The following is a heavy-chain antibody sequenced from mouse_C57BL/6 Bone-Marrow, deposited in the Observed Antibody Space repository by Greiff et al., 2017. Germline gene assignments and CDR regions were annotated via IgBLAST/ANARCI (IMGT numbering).Heavy chain of an antibody. CDR3: ARRVGRSYFDY. J-gene: IGHJ2*01. CDR2: IHPNSGST. D-gene: IGHD4-1*01. CDR1: GYTFTSYW. Sequence: QVQLQQPGAELVKPGASVKLSCKASGYTFTSYWMHWVKQRPGQGLEWIGMIHPNSGSTNYNEKFKSKATLTVDKASSTAYMQLSSLTSEDSAVYYCARRVGRSYFDYWGQGTTLTVSS. V-gene: IGHV1-64*01.